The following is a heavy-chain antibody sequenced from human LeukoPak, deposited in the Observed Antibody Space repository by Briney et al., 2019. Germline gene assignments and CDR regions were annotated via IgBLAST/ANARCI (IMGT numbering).Heavy chain of an antibody. CDR3: AAFDI. CDR1: GFKFNNLW. Sequence: GGSLRLSCAASGFKFNNLWMTWFRQAPGKGLEWVANMKEDGSEKNYDDSVKGRFTISRDNAKNSLYLQMNSLRAEDTAVYYCAAFDIWGQGTMVTVSS. J-gene: IGHJ3*02. V-gene: IGHV3-7*01. CDR2: MKEDGSEK.